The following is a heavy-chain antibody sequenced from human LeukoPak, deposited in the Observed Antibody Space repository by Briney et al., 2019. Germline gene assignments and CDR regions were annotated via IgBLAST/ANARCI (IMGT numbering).Heavy chain of an antibody. J-gene: IGHJ4*02. D-gene: IGHD6-13*01. CDR2: ISGSGGST. Sequence: PGGSLRLSCAASGFTFSSYGMSWVRQAPGKGLEWVSAISGSGGSTYYADSVKGRFTISRDNSKNTLYLQMNSLRAEDTAVYYCAKDHPTAAGTSGGDFDYWGQGTLVTVSS. V-gene: IGHV3-23*01. CDR3: AKDHPTAAGTSGGDFDY. CDR1: GFTFSSYG.